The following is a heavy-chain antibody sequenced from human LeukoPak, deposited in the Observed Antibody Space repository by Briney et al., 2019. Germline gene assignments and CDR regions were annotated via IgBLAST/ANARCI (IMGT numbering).Heavy chain of an antibody. J-gene: IGHJ4*02. CDR2: ISYDGSNK. D-gene: IGHD6-6*01. V-gene: IGHV3-30*18. CDR1: GFTFSSYG. Sequence: GGSLRLSCAASGFTFSSYGMHWVRQAPGKGLEWVAVISYDGSNKYYADSVKGRFTISRDNSKSTLYLQMKSLRAEDTAVYYCAKDTQIAPRPTYFHYWGQGTLVTVSS. CDR3: AKDTQIAPRPTYFHY.